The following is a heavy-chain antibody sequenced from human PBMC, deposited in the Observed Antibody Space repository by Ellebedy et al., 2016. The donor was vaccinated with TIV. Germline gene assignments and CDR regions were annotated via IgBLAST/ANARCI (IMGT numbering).Heavy chain of an antibody. Sequence: GESLKISXAASGFTFSSYGMHWVRQAPGKGLEWVAVISYDGSNKYYADSVKGRFTISRDNSKNTLYVQMNSLRAEDTAVYYCAKDRNSSGRGNYFDYWGQGTLVTVSS. D-gene: IGHD6-19*01. CDR1: GFTFSSYG. CDR2: ISYDGSNK. V-gene: IGHV3-30*18. J-gene: IGHJ4*02. CDR3: AKDRNSSGRGNYFDY.